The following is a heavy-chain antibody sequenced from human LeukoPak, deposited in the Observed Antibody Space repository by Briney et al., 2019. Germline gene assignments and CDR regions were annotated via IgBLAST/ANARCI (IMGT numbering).Heavy chain of an antibody. J-gene: IGHJ4*02. Sequence: ASVKVSCTAYGYTFTSYYMHWVRQAPGQGLEWMGLINPSGGSTSYAQKFQGRVTMTRNTSISTAYMELSSLRSEDTAVNYCARKGIYGDSPYYFDYWGQGTLVTVSS. CDR2: INPSGGST. D-gene: IGHD4-17*01. CDR1: GYTFTSYY. V-gene: IGHV1-46*01. CDR3: ARKGIYGDSPYYFDY.